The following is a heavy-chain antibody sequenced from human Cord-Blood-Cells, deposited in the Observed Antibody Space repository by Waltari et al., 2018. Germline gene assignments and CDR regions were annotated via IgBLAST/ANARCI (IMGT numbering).Heavy chain of an antibody. CDR3: ATGKVSVVISSPTFDY. J-gene: IGHJ4*02. Sequence: QVQLVQSGAEVKKPGASVKVSCTVSGYTLTELSMHWVRQAPGKGLEWMGGFDPEGGETIYAQKFQGRVTMTEDTSTDTAYMELSSLRSEDTAVYYCATGKVSVVISSPTFDYWGQGTLVTVSS. D-gene: IGHD3-22*01. CDR2: FDPEGGET. CDR1: GYTLTELS. V-gene: IGHV1-24*01.